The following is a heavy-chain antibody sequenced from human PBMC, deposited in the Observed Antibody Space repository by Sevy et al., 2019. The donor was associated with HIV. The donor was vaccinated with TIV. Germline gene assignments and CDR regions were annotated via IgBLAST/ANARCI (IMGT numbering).Heavy chain of an antibody. V-gene: IGHV3-23*01. CDR1: GFTFNNYD. D-gene: IGHD6-25*01. CDR3: AKGWQRWPSDY. CDR2: ISDAGSTA. Sequence: GGSLRLSCTASGFTFNNYDMAWVRQAPGKGLGWVSSISDAGSTAYYSNSVKGRFTVSRDNSKSTLFLQMNSLRVDDTAVYYCAKGWQRWPSDYWGQGTLVTVSS. J-gene: IGHJ4*02.